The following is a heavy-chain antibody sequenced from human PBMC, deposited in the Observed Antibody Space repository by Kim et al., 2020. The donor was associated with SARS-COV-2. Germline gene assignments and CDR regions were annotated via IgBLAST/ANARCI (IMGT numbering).Heavy chain of an antibody. CDR2: IYYSGST. Sequence: SETLSLTCTVSGGSISSSSYYWGRLRQPPGKGLEWIGSIYYSGSTYYNPSLKSRVTISVDTPKNQFSLKLSSVAAADTAVYYCARDLKSGYYYYYYGMDVGGPGTTVTVSS. D-gene: IGHD3-22*01. V-gene: IGHV4-39*02. CDR1: GGSISSSSYY. J-gene: IGHJ6*02. CDR3: ARDLKSGYYYYYYGMDV.